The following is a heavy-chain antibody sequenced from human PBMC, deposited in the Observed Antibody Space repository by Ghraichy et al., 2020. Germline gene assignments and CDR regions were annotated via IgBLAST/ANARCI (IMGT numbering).Heavy chain of an antibody. Sequence: SETLSLTCTVSGGSISSYYWSWIRQPPGKGLEWIGYIYYSGSTNYKPSLKSRVTISVDTSKNQFSLKLSSVTAADTAVYYCARVTGPGAFDIWGQGTMVTVSS. CDR2: IYYSGST. J-gene: IGHJ3*02. CDR3: ARVTGPGAFDI. D-gene: IGHD3-10*01. CDR1: GGSISSYY. V-gene: IGHV4-59*01.